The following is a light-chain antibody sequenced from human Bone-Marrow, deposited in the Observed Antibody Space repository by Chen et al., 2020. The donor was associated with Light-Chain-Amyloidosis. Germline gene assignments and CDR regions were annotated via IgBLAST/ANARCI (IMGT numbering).Light chain of an antibody. CDR1: NIGSTS. V-gene: IGLV3-21*02. Sequence: SYVLTQPSSVSVAPGQTATIACGGNNIGSTSVHWYQQTPGQAPLLVVYDDSDRPSGIPERLSGANSENTATLTGSRVEAGDEADYYCQVWDRSSDHPVFGGGTKLTVL. CDR3: QVWDRSSDHPV. J-gene: IGLJ3*02. CDR2: DDS.